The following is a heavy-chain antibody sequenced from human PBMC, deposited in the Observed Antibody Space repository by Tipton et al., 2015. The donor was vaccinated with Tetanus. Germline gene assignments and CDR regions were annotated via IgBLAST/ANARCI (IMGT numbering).Heavy chain of an antibody. CDR3: ANLPVGQH. V-gene: IGHV3-53*01. Sequence: SLRLSCAASGFTVSNNYMTWVRQAPGKGLDRVSIIYAGGNTYYADSVKGRFTISRDNSKNTLYLQMNSLRAEDTAVYYCANLPVGQHWGQGTLVTVSS. D-gene: IGHD2-2*01. CDR2: IYAGGNT. CDR1: GFTVSNNY. J-gene: IGHJ1*01.